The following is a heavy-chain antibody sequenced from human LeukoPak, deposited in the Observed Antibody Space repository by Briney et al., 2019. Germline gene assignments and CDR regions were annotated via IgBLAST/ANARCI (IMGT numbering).Heavy chain of an antibody. V-gene: IGHV4-34*01. CDR1: GGSFSVYY. CDR2: INHSVST. D-gene: IGHD6-13*01. CDR3: VTLRSSWYPPHFDY. J-gene: IGHJ4*02. Sequence: KTSETLSLTCAVYGGSFSVYYWSWIRQPPGKGLEWVGEINHSVSTNYNPSLKSRVTISIYTSKNPFSLSMSAVTAADTAVCFRVTLRSSWYPPHFDYWGQGTLVTVSS.